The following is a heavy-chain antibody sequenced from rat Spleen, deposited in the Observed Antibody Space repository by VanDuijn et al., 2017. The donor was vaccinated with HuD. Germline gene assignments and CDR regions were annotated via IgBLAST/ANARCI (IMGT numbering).Heavy chain of an antibody. J-gene: IGHJ2*01. CDR3: ARQWDY. CDR1: GFTFSNYG. Sequence: EVQLVESGGGLVQPGRSLKLSCAASGFTFSNYGMAWVRQAPTKGLEWVAAISYDGSRIYYRDSAKGRFSISRDNAKSTLYLQMDSLRPEDTATYNCARQWDYWGQGVMVTVSS. CDR2: ISYDGSRI. V-gene: IGHV5-29*01.